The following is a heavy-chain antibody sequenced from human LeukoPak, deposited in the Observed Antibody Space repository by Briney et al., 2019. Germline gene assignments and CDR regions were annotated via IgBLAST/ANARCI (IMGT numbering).Heavy chain of an antibody. V-gene: IGHV1-8*03. CDR2: MNPNSGNT. D-gene: IGHD3-3*01. Sequence: GASVKVSCKASGYTFTGYDINWVRQATGQGLEWMGWMNPNSGNTGYAQKFQGRVTITRNTSISTAYMELSSLRSEDTAVYYCARGPIGRITIFGVAKGNYMDVWGKGTTVTVSS. J-gene: IGHJ6*03. CDR1: GYTFTGYD. CDR3: ARGPIGRITIFGVAKGNYMDV.